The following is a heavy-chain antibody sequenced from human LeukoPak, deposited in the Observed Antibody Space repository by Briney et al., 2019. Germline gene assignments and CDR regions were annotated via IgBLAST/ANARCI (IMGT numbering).Heavy chain of an antibody. J-gene: IGHJ3*02. CDR1: GFTFSSYE. V-gene: IGHV3-48*03. CDR2: ISTSGSTK. CDR3: ARDRGRRGITMRSDAFDI. D-gene: IGHD3-22*01. Sequence: GGSLRLSCAASGFTFSSYEMNWVRQAPGKGLEWVSYISTSGSTKYYADSVKGRFTISRDNAKNSLYLQMNSLRAEDTAVYYCARDRGRRGITMRSDAFDIWGQGTMVTVSS.